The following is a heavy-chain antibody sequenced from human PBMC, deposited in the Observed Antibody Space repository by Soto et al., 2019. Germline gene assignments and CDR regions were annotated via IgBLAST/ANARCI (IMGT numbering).Heavy chain of an antibody. Sequence: SETLSLTCIVSGGSISSSSYYWGWIRQPPGKGLEWIGSIYYSGSTYYNPSLKSRVTISVDTSKNQFSLKLSSVTAADTAVYYCARVLADYGMDVWGQGTTVTVSS. CDR2: IYYSGST. J-gene: IGHJ6*02. CDR3: ARVLADYGMDV. V-gene: IGHV4-39*07. CDR1: GGSISSSSYY.